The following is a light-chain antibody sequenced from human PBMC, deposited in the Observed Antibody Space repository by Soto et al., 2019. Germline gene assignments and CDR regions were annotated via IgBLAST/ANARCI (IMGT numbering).Light chain of an antibody. CDR3: QQSYSTTRT. J-gene: IGKJ2*01. CDR1: QSISSY. Sequence: DIQMTQSPSSLSASVGDRVTITCRASQSISSYLNWYQQKPGKAPKLLIYAASSLQSGVPSRFSDSGSRTEFTLTSSSLQPEDFATYYCQQSYSTTRTFGKGTKLDIK. CDR2: AAS. V-gene: IGKV1-39*01.